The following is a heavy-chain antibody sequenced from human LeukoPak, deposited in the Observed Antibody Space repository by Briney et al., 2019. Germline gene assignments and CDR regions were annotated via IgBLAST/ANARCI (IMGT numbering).Heavy chain of an antibody. J-gene: IGHJ4*02. Sequence: SETLSLTCAVYGGSFSGYYWSWVRNPPGKGLEWIGEINHSGSTNYNPSLKSRVTISVDTSKNQFSLKLSSVTAADTAVYYCARQAAAGMLRWGQGTLVTVSS. D-gene: IGHD6-13*01. CDR3: ARQAAAGMLR. CDR1: GGSFSGYY. CDR2: INHSGST. V-gene: IGHV4-34*01.